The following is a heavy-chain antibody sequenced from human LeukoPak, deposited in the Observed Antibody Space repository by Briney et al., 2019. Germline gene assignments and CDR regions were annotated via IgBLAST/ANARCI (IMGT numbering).Heavy chain of an antibody. CDR3: GNGGSNYYYYMDV. Sequence: SVKVSCKASGGTFSSYAISWVRQAPGQGLGWMGGIIPIFGTANYAQKFQGRVTITADKSTSTAYMELSSLRSEDTAVYYCGNGGSNYYYYMDVWGKGTTVTVSS. J-gene: IGHJ6*03. CDR2: IIPIFGTA. CDR1: GGTFSSYA. D-gene: IGHD2-15*01. V-gene: IGHV1-69*06.